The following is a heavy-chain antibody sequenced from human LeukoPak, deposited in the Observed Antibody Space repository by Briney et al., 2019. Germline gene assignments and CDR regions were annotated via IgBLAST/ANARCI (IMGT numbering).Heavy chain of an antibody. CDR3: ARALSDYDILTGYQVIGWFDP. CDR1: GGSFSGYH. Sequence: PSETLSLTCAVYGGSFSGYHWSWIRQPPGKGLEWIGYIYYSGSTNYNPSLKSRVTISVDTSKNQFSLKLSSVTAADTAVYYCARALSDYDILTGYQVIGWFDPWGQGTLVTVSS. D-gene: IGHD3-9*01. CDR2: IYYSGST. J-gene: IGHJ5*02. V-gene: IGHV4-59*01.